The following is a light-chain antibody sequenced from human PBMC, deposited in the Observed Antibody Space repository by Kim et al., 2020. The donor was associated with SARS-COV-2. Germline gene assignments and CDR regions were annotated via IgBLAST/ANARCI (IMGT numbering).Light chain of an antibody. V-gene: IGKV1-16*02. CDR3: QQYNSYPRT. CDR2: EAS. CDR1: QGISSN. J-gene: IGKJ1*01. Sequence: DIQMTQSPSSLSASVGDRVTITCRASQGISSNLAWFQHKPGKAPKSLIYEASNLQSGVPSKFSGSGSGTDFTLTISSLQPEDFATYYCQQYNSYPRTFGQGTKVEIK.